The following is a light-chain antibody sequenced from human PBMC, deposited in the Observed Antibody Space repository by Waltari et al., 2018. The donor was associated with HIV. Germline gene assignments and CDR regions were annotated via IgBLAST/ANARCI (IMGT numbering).Light chain of an antibody. CDR3: MQALQTPYT. Sequence: DIVMTQSPLSLPVIPGEPASISCRSSQGLMHSNGYNYLDWYLQKPGQSPQLLIYLGSNRASGVPDRFSGTGSGTDFTLKISIVEAEDIGVYYCMQALQTPYTFGQGTKLEIK. CDR1: QGLMHSNGYNY. CDR2: LGS. J-gene: IGKJ2*01. V-gene: IGKV2-28*01.